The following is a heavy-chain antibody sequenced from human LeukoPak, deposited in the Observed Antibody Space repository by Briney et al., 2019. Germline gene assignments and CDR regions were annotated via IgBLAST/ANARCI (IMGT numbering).Heavy chain of an antibody. CDR1: GFTFSDYS. CDR3: ARVLAYSSSWYDY. Sequence: GGSLRLSCAASGFTFSDYSMNWVRQAPGKGLEWVSYISSSSSTVYYADSVKGRFTISRDNAKNSLYLQMNSLRAEDTAVYYCARVLAYSSSWYDYWGQGTLVTVSS. V-gene: IGHV3-48*01. CDR2: ISSSSSTV. D-gene: IGHD6-13*01. J-gene: IGHJ4*02.